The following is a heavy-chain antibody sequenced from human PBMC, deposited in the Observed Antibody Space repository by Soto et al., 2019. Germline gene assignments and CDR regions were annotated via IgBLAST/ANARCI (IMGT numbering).Heavy chain of an antibody. D-gene: IGHD3-22*01. CDR2: ISGSGGST. CDR3: AKDIRAGFDSSGYSDY. J-gene: IGHJ4*02. Sequence: PGGSLRLSCAASGFTFSSYAMSWVRQAPGKGLEWVSAISGSGGSTYYADSVKGRFTISRDNSKNTLYLQMNSLRAEDTAVYYCAKDIRAGFDSSGYSDYWGQGTLVTVS. V-gene: IGHV3-23*01. CDR1: GFTFSSYA.